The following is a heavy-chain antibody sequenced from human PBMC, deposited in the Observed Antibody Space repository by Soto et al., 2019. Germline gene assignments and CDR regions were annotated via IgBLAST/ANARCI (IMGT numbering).Heavy chain of an antibody. CDR1: GFTFSSYA. Sequence: GGSLRLSCAASGFTFSSYAMHWVRQAPGKGLEWVAVISYDGSNKYYADSVKGRFTISRDNSKNTLYLQMNSLRAEDTAVYYCARDSFAAGKKMFAQISGWYAGEVIDYWGQGTLVTVSS. CDR2: ISYDGSNK. J-gene: IGHJ4*02. D-gene: IGHD6-19*01. V-gene: IGHV3-30-3*01. CDR3: ARDSFAAGKKMFAQISGWYAGEVIDY.